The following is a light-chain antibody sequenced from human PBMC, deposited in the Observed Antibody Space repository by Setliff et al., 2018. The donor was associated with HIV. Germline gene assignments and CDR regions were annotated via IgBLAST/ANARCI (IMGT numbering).Light chain of an antibody. J-gene: IGLJ1*01. CDR3: SSYTSTLYV. CDR1: SSGVGGYNY. V-gene: IGLV2-14*03. Sequence: QSALTQPASVSGSPGQSITISCTGTSSGVGGYNYVSWYQQHPGKAPKLIIYDVSNRPSGVSNRFSGSKSGNTASLTISGLQAEDETDYYCSSYTSTLYVFGSGTKV. CDR2: DVS.